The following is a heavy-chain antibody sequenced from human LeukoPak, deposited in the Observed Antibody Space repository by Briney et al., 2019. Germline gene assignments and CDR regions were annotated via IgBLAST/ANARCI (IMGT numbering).Heavy chain of an antibody. Sequence: GASVQDTCKASGYTFTSYDINCVRQATGQELEWMGWMNSDSGNEGYAQKFQGRVTMTRNTSISTAYMELSSLRAEDTAVYYCARGQQLPYAFDIWGQGTMVTVSS. V-gene: IGHV1-8*01. D-gene: IGHD6-13*01. CDR3: ARGQQLPYAFDI. J-gene: IGHJ3*02. CDR2: MNSDSGNE. CDR1: GYTFTSYD.